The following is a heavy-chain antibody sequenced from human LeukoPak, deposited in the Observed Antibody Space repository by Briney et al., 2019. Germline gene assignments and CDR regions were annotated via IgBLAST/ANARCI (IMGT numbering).Heavy chain of an antibody. CDR2: INHSGYT. D-gene: IGHD4-17*01. Sequence: KTSETLSLTCAVSGVSFDDYYWSWVRQTPGKGLEWIGEINHSGYTNDSPSLKSRVTLSIDTSRKQFSLNLRSVTVADVGIYYCTRMTTGHDYWGQGTLVTISS. V-gene: IGHV4-34*01. CDR1: GVSFDDYY. J-gene: IGHJ4*02. CDR3: TRMTTGHDY.